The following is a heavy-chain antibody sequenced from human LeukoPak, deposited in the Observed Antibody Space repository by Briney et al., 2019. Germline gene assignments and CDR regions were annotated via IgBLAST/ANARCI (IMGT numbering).Heavy chain of an antibody. D-gene: IGHD2-15*01. J-gene: IGHJ4*02. CDR1: GGTFSSYA. Sequence: ASVKVSCKASGGTFSSYAISWARQAPGQGLEWMGGIIPIFGTANYAQKFQGRVTITADESTSTAYMELSSLRSEDTAVYYCASGYCSGGSCYSYYFDYWGQGTLVTVSS. V-gene: IGHV1-69*13. CDR3: ASGYCSGGSCYSYYFDY. CDR2: IIPIFGTA.